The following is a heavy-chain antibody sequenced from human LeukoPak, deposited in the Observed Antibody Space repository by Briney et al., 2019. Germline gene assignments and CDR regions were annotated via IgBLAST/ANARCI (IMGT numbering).Heavy chain of an antibody. CDR1: GFTFSSYG. J-gene: IGHJ5*02. D-gene: IGHD4/OR15-4a*01. CDR2: ISYDGSNK. CDR3: AKDLGRHDYHWGFDP. Sequence: GGSLRLSCAASGFTFSSYGMHWVRQAPGKGLEWVAVISYDGSNKYYADSVKGRFTISRDNSKNTLYLQMNSLRAEDTAVYYCAKDLGRHDYHWGFDPWGQGTLVTVSP. V-gene: IGHV3-30*18.